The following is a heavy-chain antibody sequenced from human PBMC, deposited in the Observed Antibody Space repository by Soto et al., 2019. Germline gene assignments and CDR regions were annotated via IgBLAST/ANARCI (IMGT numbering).Heavy chain of an antibody. CDR3: AFRLCGIAAGGTFFDX. Sequence: TESLCLTCSVCVSSICRISYYWGWIRQPPGKGLEWIGRIYYSGSTYYNPSLKSRVTISVDTSKNQFSLKLSYVTAADTAVYYCAFRLCGIAAGGTFFDXWGQGTMVTVS. V-gene: IGHV4-39*01. J-gene: IGHJ4*02. CDR1: VSSICRISYY. D-gene: IGHD6-13*01. CDR2: IYYSGST.